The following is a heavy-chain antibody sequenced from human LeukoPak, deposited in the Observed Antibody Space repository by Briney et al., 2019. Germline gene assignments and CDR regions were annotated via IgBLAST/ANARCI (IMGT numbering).Heavy chain of an antibody. J-gene: IGHJ4*02. CDR3: TCGLDSKYYFDY. CDR1: DFTLSDHY. Sequence: GGSLRLSCTASDFTLSDHYMDWVRQAPGKGLEWVGRSRNKANSYTTEYAASVKGRFTLSRDDSENSLYLQMNSLKTEDTALYFCTCGLDSKYYFDYWAQGSLVTVSS. D-gene: IGHD5-18*01. V-gene: IGHV3-72*01. CDR2: SRNKANSYTT.